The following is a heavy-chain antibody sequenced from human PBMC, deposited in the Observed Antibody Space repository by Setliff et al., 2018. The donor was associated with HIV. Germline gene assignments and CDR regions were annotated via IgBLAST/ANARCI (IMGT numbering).Heavy chain of an antibody. CDR1: GGSISSSDW. CDR2: IYHSGST. J-gene: IGHJ6*02. Sequence: SETLSLTCAVSGGSISSSDWWSWVRQPPGKGLEWIGEIYHSGSTDYNPSFKSRVAISVDKSKNQFSLKLSAVTAADTAVYYCARAVRDGYYYYYYGMDVWGQGTTVTVSS. CDR3: ARAVRDGYYYYYYGMDV. D-gene: IGHD5-12*01. V-gene: IGHV4-4*02.